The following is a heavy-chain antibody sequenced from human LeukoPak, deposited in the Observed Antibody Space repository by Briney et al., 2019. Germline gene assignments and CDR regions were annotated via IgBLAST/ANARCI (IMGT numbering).Heavy chain of an antibody. J-gene: IGHJ4*02. D-gene: IGHD4-17*01. CDR1: GFTFSSYG. CDR3: ARDGGECASDYGDYCLDY. CDR2: IWYDGSNK. Sequence: GGSLRLSCAASGFTFSSYGMHWVRQAPGTGLEWVAVIWYDGSNKYYADSVKGRFTISRDNSKNTLYLQMNSLRAEDTAVYYCARDGGECASDYGDYCLDYWGQGTLVTVSS. V-gene: IGHV3-33*01.